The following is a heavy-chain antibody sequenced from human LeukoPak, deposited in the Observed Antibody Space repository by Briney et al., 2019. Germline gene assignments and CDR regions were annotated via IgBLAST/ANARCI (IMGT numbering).Heavy chain of an antibody. J-gene: IGHJ5*02. D-gene: IGHD6-13*01. CDR1: GGSISSYY. V-gene: IGHV4-59*01. CDR2: IYYSGST. CDR3: ARGIAALSSDNWFDP. Sequence: PSETLSLTCTVSGGSISSYYWSWIRQPPGKGLEWIGYIYYSGSTNYNPSLKSRVTISVDTSKNQFSLKLSSVTAADTAVYYCARGIAALSSDNWFDPWGRGTLVTVSS.